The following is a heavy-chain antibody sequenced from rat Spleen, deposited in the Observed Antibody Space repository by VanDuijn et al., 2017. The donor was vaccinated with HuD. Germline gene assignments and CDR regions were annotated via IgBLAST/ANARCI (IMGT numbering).Heavy chain of an antibody. D-gene: IGHD1-1*01. CDR1: GFSLTNNG. V-gene: IGHV2S8*01. J-gene: IGHJ2*01. CDR2: ISSGGST. CDR3: TRDPITTRDYFDY. Sequence: QVQLKESGPGLVQPSQTLSLTCTVSGFSLTNNGVHWVRQPPGKGLEWIAAISSGGSTYFNSVLKSRLSISRDTSKSQVFLKMNSLQTEDTAIYFCTRDPITTRDYFDYWGQGVMVTVSS.